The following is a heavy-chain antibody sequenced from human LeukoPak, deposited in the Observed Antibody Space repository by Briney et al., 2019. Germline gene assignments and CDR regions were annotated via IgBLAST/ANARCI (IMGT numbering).Heavy chain of an antibody. CDR1: GFTFSSYG. CDR2: ISYDGSNK. V-gene: IGHV3-30*18. D-gene: IGHD3-16*01. CDR3: AKSWVAEYVWGSSLDY. Sequence: GGSLRLSCAASGFTFSSYGMHWVRQAPGKGLEWVAVISYDGSNKYYADSVKGRLTIPRDNSKNTLYLQMNSLRAEDTAVYYCAKSWVAEYVWGSSLDYWGQGTLVTVSS. J-gene: IGHJ4*02.